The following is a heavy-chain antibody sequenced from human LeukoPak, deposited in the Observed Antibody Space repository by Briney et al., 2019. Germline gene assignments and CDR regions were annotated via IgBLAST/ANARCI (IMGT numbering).Heavy chain of an antibody. D-gene: IGHD3-3*01. V-gene: IGHV4-59*11. CDR2: VYNSGST. J-gene: IGHJ3*02. CDR1: GGSISSHY. CDR3: ARDRSLYNDFWSGYYAFDI. Sequence: SETLSLTCTVSGGSISSHYWSWIRQPPGKGLEWIGYVYNSGSTKYNPALKSRVFISVDTSRNQFSLELNSVTAADTAMYYCARDRSLYNDFWSGYYAFDIWGQGTMVTVSP.